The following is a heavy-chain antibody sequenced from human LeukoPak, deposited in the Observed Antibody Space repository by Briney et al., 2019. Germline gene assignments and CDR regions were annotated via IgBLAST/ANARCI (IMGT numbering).Heavy chain of an antibody. Sequence: PGGSLRLSCAASGFTFSSYAMSWVRQAPGKGLEWVSAISGSGGSTYYADSVKGRFTISRDNSKNTLYLQMNSLRAEDTAVYYCAKDHGYYYDSSGYYKFSYFDYWGQGTLVTVYS. D-gene: IGHD3-22*01. CDR1: GFTFSSYA. CDR3: AKDHGYYYDSSGYYKFSYFDY. V-gene: IGHV3-23*01. CDR2: ISGSGGST. J-gene: IGHJ4*02.